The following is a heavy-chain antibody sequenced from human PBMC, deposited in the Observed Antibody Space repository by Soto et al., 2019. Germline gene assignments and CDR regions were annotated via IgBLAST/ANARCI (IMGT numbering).Heavy chain of an antibody. Sequence: PGGSLRLSCAASGFTFSDYYMSWVRQAPGKGLEWVSHINSDGSSTTYADSVKGRFTISRENAKNTLYLQMSSLRAEDTAVYYCTRGWSGETIWGQGTMVTVSS. J-gene: IGHJ3*02. D-gene: IGHD2-8*01. V-gene: IGHV3-74*01. CDR1: GFTFSDYY. CDR3: TRGWSGETI. CDR2: INSDGSST.